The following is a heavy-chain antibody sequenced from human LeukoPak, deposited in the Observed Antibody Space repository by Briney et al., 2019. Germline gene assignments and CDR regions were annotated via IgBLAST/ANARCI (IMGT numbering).Heavy chain of an antibody. J-gene: IGHJ3*02. D-gene: IGHD1-26*01. V-gene: IGHV3-11*04. CDR2: ISSRSSNK. CDR1: GFTFSNYY. CDR3: AREGWDLNALDI. Sequence: PGGSLRLSCAASGFTFSNYYMSWIRQAPGKGLVWVSYISSRSSNKEYADSVKGRFTISRDNSKNSLYLQMDSLRAEDSAIYYCAREGWDLNALDIWGQGTMVTVSP.